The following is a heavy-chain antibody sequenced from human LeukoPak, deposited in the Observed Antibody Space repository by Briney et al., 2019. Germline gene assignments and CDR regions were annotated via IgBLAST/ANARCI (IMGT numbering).Heavy chain of an antibody. Sequence: PSETLSLTCTVSGYSISSGYYWGWIRQPPGRGLEWIGIIYHSGTTYYSPSLKSRVTISVDTSKNQFSLKLSSVTAADTAVYYCARGLRLGELKYYFDYWGQGTLVTVSS. J-gene: IGHJ4*02. CDR1: GYSISSGYY. D-gene: IGHD3-16*01. V-gene: IGHV4-38-2*02. CDR2: IYHSGTT. CDR3: ARGLRLGELKYYFDY.